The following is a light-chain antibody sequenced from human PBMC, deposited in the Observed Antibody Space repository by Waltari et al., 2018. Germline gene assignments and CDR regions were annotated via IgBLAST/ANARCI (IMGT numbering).Light chain of an antibody. CDR1: QSVNTY. J-gene: IGKJ4*01. CDR2: STS. V-gene: IGKV3-15*01. Sequence: SCRASQSVNTYLAWYQQKPGQAPRLLIYSTSTRATGIPPRFSGSGSGTDFTLTVSSLQSEDFAIYYCQQYKTWPLTFGGGTQVEI. CDR3: QQYKTWPLT.